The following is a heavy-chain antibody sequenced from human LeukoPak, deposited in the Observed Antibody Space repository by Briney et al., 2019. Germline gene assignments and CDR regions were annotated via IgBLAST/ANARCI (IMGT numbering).Heavy chain of an antibody. CDR2: TSSSSSYT. Sequence: GGSLRLSCAASGFTFSDYYMSWIRQAPGKGLEWVSYTSSSSSYTNYADSVKGRFTISRDNAKNSLYLQMNSLRAEDTAVYYCARVRDYDILTGYNDAFDIWGQGTMVTVSS. CDR3: ARVRDYDILTGYNDAFDI. D-gene: IGHD3-9*01. CDR1: GFTFSDYY. V-gene: IGHV3-11*06. J-gene: IGHJ3*02.